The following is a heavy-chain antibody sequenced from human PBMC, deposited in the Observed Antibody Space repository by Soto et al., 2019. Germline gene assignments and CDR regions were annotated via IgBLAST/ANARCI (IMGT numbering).Heavy chain of an antibody. CDR3: ARTLSWRGGAFDS. CDR2: ISGSSQTI. V-gene: IGHV3-48*02. Sequence: EVQLVESGGGLIQPGGSLRLSCAASGFIFNTYSMNWVRQAPGKGLEWVSYISGSSQTIFYADSVRGRFTISRDNANNPTFLQMVSLREEDTAVYYCARTLSWRGGAFDSWGQGTLVTVSS. CDR1: GFIFNTYS. J-gene: IGHJ4*02. D-gene: IGHD2-15*01.